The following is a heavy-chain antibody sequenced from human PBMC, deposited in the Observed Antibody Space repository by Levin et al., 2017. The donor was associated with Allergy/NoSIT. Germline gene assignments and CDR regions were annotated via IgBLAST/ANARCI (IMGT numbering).Heavy chain of an antibody. CDR2: IWYDGSNK. J-gene: IGHJ5*02. CDR3: ARDSAEQWLVSPGWFEP. Sequence: GESLKISCAASGFTFSSYGMHWVRQAPGKGLEWVAVIWYDGSNKYYADSVKGRFTISRDNSKNTLYLQMNSLRGEDTAVYYCARDSAEQWLVSPGWFEPWGQGTLVTVSS. D-gene: IGHD6-19*01. CDR1: GFTFSSYG. V-gene: IGHV3-33*01.